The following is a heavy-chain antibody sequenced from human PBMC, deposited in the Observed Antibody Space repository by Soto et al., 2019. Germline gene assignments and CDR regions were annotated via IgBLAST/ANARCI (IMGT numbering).Heavy chain of an antibody. CDR3: ARDIVVVPAALLVGWFDP. V-gene: IGHV1-69*01. CDR1: GVTFSSYA. Sequence: QVQLVQSGAEVKKPGSSVKVSCKASGVTFSSYAISWVRQAPGQGLEWMGVIIPIFGKANYAQKFKGRVTITADESTSTAYMELSSLRSEDTAVYYCARDIVVVPAALLVGWFDPWGQGTLVTVSS. CDR2: IIPIFGKA. J-gene: IGHJ5*02. D-gene: IGHD2-2*01.